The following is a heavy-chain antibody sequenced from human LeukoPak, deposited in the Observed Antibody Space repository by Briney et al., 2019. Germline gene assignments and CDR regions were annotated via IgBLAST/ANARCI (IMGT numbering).Heavy chain of an antibody. D-gene: IGHD1-1*01. V-gene: IGHV6-1*01. CDR2: TYYRSKWYT. CDR1: GDSVSSNSAA. J-gene: IGHJ4*02. CDR3: ARSTGPIDY. Sequence: SQTLSLTCAIAGDSVSSNSAAWNWIRQSPSRGLEWLGRTYYRSKWYTYYTVSVKSRISINRDTSKNQISLQLNSVTPEDTAVYYCARSTGPIDYWGQGTLVTVSS.